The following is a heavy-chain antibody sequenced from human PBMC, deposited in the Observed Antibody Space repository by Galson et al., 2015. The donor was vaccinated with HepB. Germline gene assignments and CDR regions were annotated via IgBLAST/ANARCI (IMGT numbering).Heavy chain of an antibody. CDR2: IKQDGSNS. CDR3: AREGAADIPTLDH. D-gene: IGHD2-2*02. V-gene: IGHV3-7*01. J-gene: IGHJ4*02. CDR1: GFNFNTNW. Sequence: SLRLSCAASGFNFNTNWMSWVRQAPGKGLEWVANIKQDGSNSYYADSVKGRFTISRDNSENTLYLQMNNLRADDTAVYYCAREGAADIPTLDHWGQGTLVTVSS.